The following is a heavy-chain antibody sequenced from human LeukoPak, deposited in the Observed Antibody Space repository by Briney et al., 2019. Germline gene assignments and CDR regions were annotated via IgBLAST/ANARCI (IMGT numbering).Heavy chain of an antibody. Sequence: GGSLRLSCAASGFTFSTYSMNWVRQAPGKGLEWVSYVSSSARTIYYADSVKGRFTISRDNAKNSLYLQMNSLRAEDTAVYYCAELGITMIGGVWGKGTTVTISS. CDR1: GFTFSTYS. J-gene: IGHJ6*04. V-gene: IGHV3-48*04. CDR3: AELGITMIGGV. CDR2: VSSSARTI. D-gene: IGHD3-10*02.